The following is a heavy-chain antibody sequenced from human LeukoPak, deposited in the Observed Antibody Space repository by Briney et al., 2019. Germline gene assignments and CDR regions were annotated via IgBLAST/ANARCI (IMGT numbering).Heavy chain of an antibody. D-gene: IGHD3-3*01. V-gene: IGHV3-7*01. CDR2: IKQDGSEK. Sequence: GGSMRLSCAASGFTFSSYWMSWVRQAPGKGLEWVANIKQDGSEKYYVDSVKGRFTISRDNAKNSLYLQMSSLRAEDTAVYYCASGRSGALDYWGQGTLVTVSS. J-gene: IGHJ4*02. CDR1: GFTFSSYW. CDR3: ASGRSGALDY.